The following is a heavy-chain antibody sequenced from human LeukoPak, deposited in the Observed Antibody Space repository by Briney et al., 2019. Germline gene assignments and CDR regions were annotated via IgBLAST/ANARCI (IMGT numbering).Heavy chain of an antibody. CDR1: GFTFSSYA. D-gene: IGHD2-2*01. CDR2: ISYDGSNK. Sequence: PGGSLRLSCAASGFTFSSYAMHWVRQAPGKGLEWVAVISYDGSNKYYADSVKGRFTISRDNSKNTLYLQMNSLRAEDTAVYYCAREYCSSTSCPIFDYWGQGTLVTVSS. J-gene: IGHJ4*02. V-gene: IGHV3-30*04. CDR3: AREYCSSTSCPIFDY.